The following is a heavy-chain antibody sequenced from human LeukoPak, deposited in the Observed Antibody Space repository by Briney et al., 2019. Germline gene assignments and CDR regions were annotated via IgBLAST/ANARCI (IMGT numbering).Heavy chain of an antibody. Sequence: PGGSLRLSCAASGFTFSDYDMHWVRQVPGKGLEWVARISYDGSSKYNAESVKGRFTISRDNSKNTVYLQMNSLRAEDTAVYYCARDRGNQRGYYYYYMDVWGKGTTVTVSS. CDR3: ARDRGNQRGYYYYYMDV. CDR2: ISYDGSSK. CDR1: GFTFSDYD. J-gene: IGHJ6*03. D-gene: IGHD1-14*01. V-gene: IGHV3-30*03.